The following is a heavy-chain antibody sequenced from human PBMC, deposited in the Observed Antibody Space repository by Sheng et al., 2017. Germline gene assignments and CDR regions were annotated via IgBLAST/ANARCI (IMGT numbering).Heavy chain of an antibody. CDR3: AKEHRFGELFDY. CDR2: ISEDGRNK. V-gene: IGHV3-30-3*02. CDR1: GFTFSNYA. J-gene: IGHJ4*02. Sequence: QVQLVESGGGVVQPGRSLRLSCAASGFTFSNYAMHWVRQAPGKGLEWVAVISEDGRNKYYADSVKGRFTISRDNSKKTVYLQMNSLRPEDTAVFYCAKEHRFGELFDYWGQGTLVTVSS. D-gene: IGHD3-10*01.